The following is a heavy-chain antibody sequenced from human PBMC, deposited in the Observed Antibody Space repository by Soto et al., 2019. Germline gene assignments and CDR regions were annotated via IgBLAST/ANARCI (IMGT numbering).Heavy chain of an antibody. V-gene: IGHV3-9*01. CDR2: ISWNSGSI. CDR3: AKDIANRANGSFYY. Sequence: EVQLVESGGGLVQPGRSLRLSCAASGFTFDDYAMHWVRQAPGKGLEWVSGISWNSGSIGYADSVKGRFTISRDNAKNSLYLQMNSLRAEDTALYYCAKDIANRANGSFYYWGQGTLVTVSS. J-gene: IGHJ4*02. D-gene: IGHD1-26*01. CDR1: GFTFDDYA.